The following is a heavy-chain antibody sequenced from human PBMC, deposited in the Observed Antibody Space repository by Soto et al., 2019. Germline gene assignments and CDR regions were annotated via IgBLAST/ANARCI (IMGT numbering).Heavy chain of an antibody. CDR3: SSAVDY. D-gene: IGHD6-25*01. V-gene: IGHV3-7*03. Sequence: GGSLRLSCSASGFTFSTYWMSWVRQAPGKGLEWVANIKQDGSEKYYVDSVRGRFTISRDTAKNSLYLQMNSLRADDTAVYYCSSAVDYWGQGTLVTVSS. J-gene: IGHJ4*02. CDR1: GFTFSTYW. CDR2: IKQDGSEK.